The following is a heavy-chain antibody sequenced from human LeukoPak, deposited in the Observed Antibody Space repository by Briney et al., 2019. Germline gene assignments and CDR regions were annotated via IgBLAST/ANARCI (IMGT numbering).Heavy chain of an antibody. J-gene: IGHJ3*02. CDR3: ARVTITYYYDSSGYLGDAFDI. D-gene: IGHD3-22*01. Sequence: GGSLRLSCAASGFTFDDYGMSWVRQAPGKGLEWVSGINWNGGSTGYADSVKGRFTISRDNAKNSLYLQMNSLRAEDTALYYCARVTITYYYDSSGYLGDAFDIWGQGTMVTVSS. CDR2: INWNGGST. CDR1: GFTFDDYG. V-gene: IGHV3-20*04.